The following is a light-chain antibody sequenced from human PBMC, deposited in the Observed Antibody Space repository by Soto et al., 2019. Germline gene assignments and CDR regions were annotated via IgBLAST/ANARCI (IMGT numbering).Light chain of an antibody. V-gene: IGKV3-15*01. Sequence: EIVMTQSPATLSVSPGERATLSCRASQSVSSNLAWYQQKPGQAPRLLIYGASTRATDIPARFSGSGSGTEFTLTISSLQSEDFAVYYCQQCNNWPLTFGGGTKVEFK. J-gene: IGKJ4*01. CDR1: QSVSSN. CDR2: GAS. CDR3: QQCNNWPLT.